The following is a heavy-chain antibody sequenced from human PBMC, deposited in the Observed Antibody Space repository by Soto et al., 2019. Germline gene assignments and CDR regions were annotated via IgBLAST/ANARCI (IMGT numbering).Heavy chain of an antibody. J-gene: IGHJ5*02. Sequence: GWSLRLACASSGFTFISYAMHWVRQAPGKGLEWVAVISYGGSNKYYADSVKGRFTISRDNSKNTLYLQMNSLRAEDTAVYYCARERLPVTTHNWFDPWGQGTLVTVSS. V-gene: IGHV3-30-3*01. D-gene: IGHD4-17*01. CDR2: ISYGGSNK. CDR1: GFTFISYA. CDR3: ARERLPVTTHNWFDP.